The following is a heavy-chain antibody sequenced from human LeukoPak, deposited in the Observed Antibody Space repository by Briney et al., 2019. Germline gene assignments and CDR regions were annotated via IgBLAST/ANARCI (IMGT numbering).Heavy chain of an antibody. V-gene: IGHV4-30-4*01. D-gene: IGHD6-13*01. CDR3: ARDPKAAAATDS. CDR1: GGSISSGDYY. J-gene: IGHJ5*01. Sequence: SETLSLTCTVSGGSISSGDYYWRWIRQPPGKGLEWFAYSYYRGTTYYNPPLKSRVTISIDTSKNQFSLKLSSVTAADTAVYFCARDPKAAAATDSWGQGTLVTVSS. CDR2: SYYRGTT.